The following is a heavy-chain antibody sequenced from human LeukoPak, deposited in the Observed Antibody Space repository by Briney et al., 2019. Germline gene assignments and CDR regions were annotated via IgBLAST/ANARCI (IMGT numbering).Heavy chain of an antibody. CDR3: ARECGGDCYSDY. CDR2: IKEDGSAK. J-gene: IGHJ4*02. V-gene: IGHV3-7*01. Sequence: GGSLRLSCAASGFNFGIYWMSWVRQATGKGLEWVAHIKEDGSAKYYVDSVKGRFTISRENAKNSLYLQMNSLRVEDTAVYYCARECGGDCYSDYWGQGTLVTVSS. CDR1: GFNFGIYW. D-gene: IGHD2-21*02.